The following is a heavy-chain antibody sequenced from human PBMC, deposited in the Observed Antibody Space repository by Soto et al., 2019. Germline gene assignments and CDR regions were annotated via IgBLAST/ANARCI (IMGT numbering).Heavy chain of an antibody. J-gene: IGHJ5*02. V-gene: IGHV2-5*02. D-gene: IGHD3-10*01. Sequence: QITLKESGPALVKPTQTLTLTCTFSGFSLSTSGEAVGWIRQPPGEALERLALIYWDDDNRYNPTLKTRLTITMDTSKNQVVLTLTNMYPVETATYYCAHYVSASPAGGFDPWGQGILVTVSS. CDR3: AHYVSASPAGGFDP. CDR2: IYWDDDN. CDR1: GFSLSTSGEA.